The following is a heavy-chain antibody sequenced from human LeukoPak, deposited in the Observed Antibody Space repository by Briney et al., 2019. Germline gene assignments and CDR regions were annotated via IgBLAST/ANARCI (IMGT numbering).Heavy chain of an antibody. CDR3: ARDLGGYSYGSHFDY. Sequence: GGSLRLSCAASGFTFSGYWMHWVCQAPGKGLVWVSRINSDGSSTSYADSVKGRFTISRDNAKNSLYLQMNSLRAEDTAVYYCARDLGGYSYGSHFDYWGQGTLVTVSS. J-gene: IGHJ4*02. V-gene: IGHV3-74*01. D-gene: IGHD5-18*01. CDR2: INSDGSST. CDR1: GFTFSGYW.